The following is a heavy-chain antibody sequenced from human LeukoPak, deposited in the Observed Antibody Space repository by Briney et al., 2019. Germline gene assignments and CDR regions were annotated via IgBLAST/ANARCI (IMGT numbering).Heavy chain of an antibody. J-gene: IGHJ5*01. CDR2: VSTKKGNT. V-gene: IGHV1-18*04. D-gene: IGHD2-8*01. CDR1: GYTFTNYA. Sequence: ASVKVSCKASGYTFTNYAFSWVRQAPGRGLEWMGWVSTKKGNTNYAQNIQGRVIMTTDTSTTTAYMDLRGLTSDDTAIYYCARHYFNGNWFDSWGQGTLVTVSS. CDR3: ARHYFNGNWFDS.